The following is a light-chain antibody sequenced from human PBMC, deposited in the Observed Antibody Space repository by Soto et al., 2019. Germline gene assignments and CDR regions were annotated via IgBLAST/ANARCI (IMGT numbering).Light chain of an antibody. V-gene: IGLV3-1*01. CDR2: QDS. Sequence: SYELTQPPAVSVSPGQTASITCSGDNLGDKYACWYQQKPGQSPVLVIYQDSKRPSGIPERFSGSNSGNTATLTISGTQAMDEADYYCQAWDSSTASCVFGTGTKVTVL. CDR3: QAWDSSTASCV. J-gene: IGLJ1*01. CDR1: NLGDKY.